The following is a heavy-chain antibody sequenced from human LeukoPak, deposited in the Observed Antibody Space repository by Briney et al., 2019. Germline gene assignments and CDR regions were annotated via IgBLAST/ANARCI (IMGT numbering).Heavy chain of an antibody. J-gene: IGHJ5*02. CDR2: INHSGST. CDR3: ARTIVVVPAAIPRWFDP. V-gene: IGHV4-34*01. CDR1: GGSFSGYY. Sequence: SETLSLTCAVYGGSFSGYYWSWIRQPPGKGLEWIGEINHSGSTNYNPSLKSRVTISVDTSKNQLSLTLSSVTAADTAVYYCARTIVVVPAAIPRWFDPWGQGTLV. D-gene: IGHD2-2*02.